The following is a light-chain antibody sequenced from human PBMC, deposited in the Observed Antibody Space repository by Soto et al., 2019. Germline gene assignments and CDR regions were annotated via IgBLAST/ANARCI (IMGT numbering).Light chain of an antibody. J-gene: IGLJ1*01. CDR2: EVS. CDR3: NSYVGSNNYV. V-gene: IGLV2-8*01. Sequence: QSVLTQPASVSGSPGQSVTISCTGTTSDVGGYISVSWYQQHPGKAPKLMIYEVSNRPSGVPDRFSGSKFGNTASLTVSGLQTDDEADYYCNSYVGSNNYVFGTGTKVTVL. CDR1: TSDVGGYIS.